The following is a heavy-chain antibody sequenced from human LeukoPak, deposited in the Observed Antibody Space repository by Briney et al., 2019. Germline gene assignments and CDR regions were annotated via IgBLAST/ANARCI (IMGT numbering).Heavy chain of an antibody. V-gene: IGHV3-9*01. CDR3: AKDIWDSSSWYGTFDI. J-gene: IGHJ3*02. CDR2: ISWNSGSI. Sequence: GGSLRLSCAASGFTFDDYAMHRVRQAPGKGLEWVSGISWNSGSIGYADSVKGRFTISRDNAKNSLYLQMNSLRAEDTALYYSAKDIWDSSSWYGTFDIWGQGTMVTVSS. CDR1: GFTFDDYA. D-gene: IGHD6-13*01.